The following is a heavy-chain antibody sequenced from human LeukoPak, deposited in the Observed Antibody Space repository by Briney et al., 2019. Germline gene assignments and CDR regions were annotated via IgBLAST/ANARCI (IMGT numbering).Heavy chain of an antibody. D-gene: IGHD6-19*01. CDR1: GFTFSINA. V-gene: IGHV3-23*01. CDR3: AKGPRASGWTYFDY. CDR2: ISGSGGST. Sequence: GGSLRLSCAASGFTFSINAMAWVRQAPGKGLEWVSVISGSGGSTYSAESVKGRFTISRDNSKNTLYLQMNSLRVEDTAVYYCAKGPRASGWTYFDYWGQGTLVTVSS. J-gene: IGHJ4*02.